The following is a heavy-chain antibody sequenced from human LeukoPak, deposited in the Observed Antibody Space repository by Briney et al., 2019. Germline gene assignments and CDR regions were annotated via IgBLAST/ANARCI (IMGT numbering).Heavy chain of an antibody. J-gene: IGHJ4*02. D-gene: IGHD5-18*01. Sequence: SVKVSCKASGYTFTSYGISWVRQAPGQGLEWMGRIIPILGIANYAQKFQGRVTITADKSTSTAYMELSSLRSEDTAVYYCAREWVDTAMVTGNDYWGQGTLVTVSS. V-gene: IGHV1-69*04. CDR2: IIPILGIA. CDR3: AREWVDTAMVTGNDY. CDR1: GYTFTSYG.